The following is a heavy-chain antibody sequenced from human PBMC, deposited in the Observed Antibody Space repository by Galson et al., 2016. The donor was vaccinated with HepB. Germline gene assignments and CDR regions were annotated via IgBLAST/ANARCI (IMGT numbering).Heavy chain of an antibody. CDR2: IHPNSGGT. V-gene: IGHV1-2*02. J-gene: IGHJ6*02. D-gene: IGHD6-6*01. CDR3: ARVSASDYFYYYGMDV. Sequence: SVKVSCKASGYTFTCYFIHWVRQAPGQGLEWMGWIHPNSGGTNYAQKFQGRVTMTRATSISTAYMELSRLRSDDTALYYCARVSASDYFYYYGMDVWGLGTTVTVSS. CDR1: GYTFTCYF.